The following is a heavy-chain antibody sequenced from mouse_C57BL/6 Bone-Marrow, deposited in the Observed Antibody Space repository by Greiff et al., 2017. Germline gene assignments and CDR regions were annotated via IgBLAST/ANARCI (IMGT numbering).Heavy chain of an antibody. V-gene: IGHV1-82*01. J-gene: IGHJ2*01. CDR1: GYAFSSSW. Sequence: QVQLQQSGPELVKPGASVKISCKASGYAFSSSWMNWVRQRPGKGLEWIGRIYPGDGDTNYNEKFKGKATLTADKSSSTAYMQLISLTSEDSAVYFCASRDGNYFDYWGQGTTLTVSS. D-gene: IGHD2-1*01. CDR2: IYPGDGDT. CDR3: ASRDGNYFDY.